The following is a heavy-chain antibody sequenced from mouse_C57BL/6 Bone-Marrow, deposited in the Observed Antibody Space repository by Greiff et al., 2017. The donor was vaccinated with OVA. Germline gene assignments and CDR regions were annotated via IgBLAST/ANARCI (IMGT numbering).Heavy chain of an antibody. CDR3: ARDYCGSSHWYFDV. J-gene: IGHJ1*03. D-gene: IGHD1-1*01. CDR1: GYTFTSYW. CDR2: FVPNSGGT. Sequence: QVQLQQPGAELVKPGASVKLSCKASGYTFTSYWLHWVKQRPGRGLEWIGRFVPNSGGTNYNEKFKSKATLPVAKPSRKAYMQISSLKAEDSAVYYCARDYCGSSHWYFDVWGTGTTVTVTS. V-gene: IGHV1-72*01.